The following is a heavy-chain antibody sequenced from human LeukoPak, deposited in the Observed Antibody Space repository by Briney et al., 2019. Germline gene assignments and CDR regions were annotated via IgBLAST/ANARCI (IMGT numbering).Heavy chain of an antibody. CDR3: ARVDNPYYYDSSGYYETDAFDI. CDR2: IYTSGST. D-gene: IGHD3-22*01. CDR1: GGSISSGSYY. Sequence: PSETLSLTCTVSGGSISSGSYYWSWIRQPAGKGLEWIGRIYTSGSTNYNPSLKSRVTISVDTSKNQFSLKLSSVTAADTAVYYCARVDNPYYYDSSGYYETDAFDIWGQGTVVTVSS. J-gene: IGHJ3*02. V-gene: IGHV4-61*02.